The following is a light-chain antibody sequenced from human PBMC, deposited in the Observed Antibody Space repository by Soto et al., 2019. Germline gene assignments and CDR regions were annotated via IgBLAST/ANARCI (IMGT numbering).Light chain of an antibody. CDR3: QKYNGDPPFT. CDR2: GAS. Sequence: DIQMTQSPSSLSASVGDRVTVTCRASLGVSRSLAWYQQKPGEVPKLLIYGASTLQSGVPSRFRGSGSGTDFALTITGLQPEDVATYYCQKYNGDPPFTCGPGTRVDIK. V-gene: IGKV1-27*01. J-gene: IGKJ3*01. CDR1: LGVSRS.